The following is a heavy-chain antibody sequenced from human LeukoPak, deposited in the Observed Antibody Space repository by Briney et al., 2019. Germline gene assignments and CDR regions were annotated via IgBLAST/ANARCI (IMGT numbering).Heavy chain of an antibody. J-gene: IGHJ4*02. D-gene: IGHD3/OR15-3a*01. CDR1: GFTFSSYW. CDR3: ARDGLGSAFDY. V-gene: IGHV3-7*01. Sequence: PGGSLRLSCAASGFTFSSYWMTWVRQAPGKGREWVANIKQDGSEEYYVDSVKGRFTISRDNAKNSLYLQMNSLRAEDTAVYYCARDGLGSAFDYWGQGTLVTVSS. CDR2: IKQDGSEE.